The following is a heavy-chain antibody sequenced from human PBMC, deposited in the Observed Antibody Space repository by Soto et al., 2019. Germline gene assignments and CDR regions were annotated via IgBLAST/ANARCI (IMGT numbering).Heavy chain of an antibody. CDR3: ARHGDYLLFEY. CDR1: GGSISGGSHF. D-gene: IGHD4-17*01. Sequence: SETLSLTCTVSGGSISGGSHFWGWIRQHPGKGPEWIGYIYYSGSTYYNPSLKSRVTISVDTSKNQFSLKLSSVTAADTAVYYCARHGDYLLFEYWGQGTLVTVSS. V-gene: IGHV4-31*03. CDR2: IYYSGST. J-gene: IGHJ4*02.